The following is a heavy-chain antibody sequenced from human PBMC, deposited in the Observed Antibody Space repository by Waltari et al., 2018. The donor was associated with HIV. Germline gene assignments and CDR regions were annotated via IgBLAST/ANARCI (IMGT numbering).Heavy chain of an antibody. CDR3: ARHALRVGASYWYFDL. CDR1: GGSISNSNYF. Sequence: QLQLQESGPGLVKPSETLSLTCTVSGGSISNSNYFWGWIRQPPGKGLEWIGRIYYSGRSYYNPSLKGRGTRSVDTSKNQCSLKLSSVTATDTAVYYCARHALRVGASYWYFDLWGRGTLVTVSS. CDR2: IYYSGRS. V-gene: IGHV4-39*01. J-gene: IGHJ2*01. D-gene: IGHD1-26*01.